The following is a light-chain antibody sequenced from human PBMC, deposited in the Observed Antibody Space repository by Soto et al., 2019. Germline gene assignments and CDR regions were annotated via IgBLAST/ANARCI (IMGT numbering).Light chain of an antibody. CDR1: SSNIGAGYD. V-gene: IGLV1-40*01. CDR3: QSFDSSLSGWV. Sequence: QAVVTQPPLVSGAAGQRVTISCTGSSSNIGAGYDVHWYQQLPETAPKLLIYGNNNRPSGVPDRFSGSKSGSSASLAITGLQAEDEADYYCQSFDSSLSGWVFGGGTKVTVL. CDR2: GNN. J-gene: IGLJ3*02.